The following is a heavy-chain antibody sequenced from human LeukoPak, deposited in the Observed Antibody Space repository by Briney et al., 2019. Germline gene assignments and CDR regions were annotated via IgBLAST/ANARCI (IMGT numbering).Heavy chain of an antibody. CDR3: ARLEVAMVRGVYYYYYGMDV. D-gene: IGHD3-10*01. J-gene: IGHJ6*02. Sequence: GASVKVSCKASGGTFSSYAISWVRQAPGQGLGWMGGIIPIFGTANYAQKFQGRVTITADESTSTAYMELSSLRSEDTAVYYCARLEVAMVRGVYYYYYGMDVWGQGTTVTVSS. CDR2: IIPIFGTA. V-gene: IGHV1-69*13. CDR1: GGTFSSYA.